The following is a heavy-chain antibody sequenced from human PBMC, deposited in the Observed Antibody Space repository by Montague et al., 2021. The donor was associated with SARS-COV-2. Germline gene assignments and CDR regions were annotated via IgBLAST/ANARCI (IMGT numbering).Heavy chain of an antibody. V-gene: IGHV4-34*01. J-gene: IGHJ6*02. Sequence: SETRSLTCAVYSGSFSGYYWSWIRQPPGKGLEWIGEINHSGSTNYNPSLKSRVTISVDTSKNQFSLKLSSVTAADTAVYYCARVRAVPAAMRIFSLGRSYYGMDVWGQGTTVTVSS. CDR2: INHSGST. CDR3: ARVRAVPAAMRIFSLGRSYYGMDV. D-gene: IGHD2-2*01. CDR1: SGSFSGYY.